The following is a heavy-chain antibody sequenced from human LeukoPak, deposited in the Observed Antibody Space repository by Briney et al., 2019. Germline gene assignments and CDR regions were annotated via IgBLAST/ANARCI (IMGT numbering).Heavy chain of an antibody. J-gene: IGHJ6*02. D-gene: IGHD1-7*01. CDR2: ISSSSSYI. CDR1: GFTLSSYS. V-gene: IGHV3-21*01. Sequence: PGGSLRLSCAASGFTLSSYSMNWVRQAPGKGLEWVSSISSSSSYIYYADSVKGRFTISRDNAKNSLYLQMNSLRAEDTAVYYCARDKLELYYYYGMDVWGQGTTVTVSS. CDR3: ARDKLELYYYYGMDV.